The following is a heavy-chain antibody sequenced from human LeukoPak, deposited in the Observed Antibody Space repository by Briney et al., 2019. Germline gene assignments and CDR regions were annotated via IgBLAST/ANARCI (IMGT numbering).Heavy chain of an antibody. Sequence: ASVKVSFMASGYTFTRYFMDWVRQAPGQGLEWMGIINPNCGSTSYAQKFQGTVTMPRDPSTSTVYMELSSLRFEDTAVYYCATANYGGNSYFAYWGQGTLVTVSS. J-gene: IGHJ4*02. V-gene: IGHV1-46*01. CDR1: GYTFTRYF. CDR2: INPNCGST. CDR3: ATANYGGNSYFAY. D-gene: IGHD4-23*01.